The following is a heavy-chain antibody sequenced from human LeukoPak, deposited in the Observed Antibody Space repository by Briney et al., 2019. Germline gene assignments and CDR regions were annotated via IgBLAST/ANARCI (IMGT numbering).Heavy chain of an antibody. CDR1: GGSISTSNYY. J-gene: IGHJ4*02. D-gene: IGHD3-3*01. V-gene: IGHV4-39*07. CDR2: INHSGST. CDR3: ARGSSYYDFWSGSVVIDY. Sequence: SETLSLTCTVSGGSISTSNYYWGWIRQPPGKGLEWIGEINHSGSTNYNPSLKSRVTISVDTSKNQFSLKLSSVTAADTAVYYCARGSSYYDFWSGSVVIDYWGQGTLVTVSS.